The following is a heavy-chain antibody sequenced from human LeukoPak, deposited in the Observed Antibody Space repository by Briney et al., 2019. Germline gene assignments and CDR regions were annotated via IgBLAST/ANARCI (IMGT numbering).Heavy chain of an antibody. Sequence: GGPLRLSCAASGFTFSSYSMNWVRQAPGKGLEWVSSISTSSRYIYYADSVKGRFTISRDNAKNSLYLQMNTLRAEDTAMYYCARDYSPPHYYDSSGYFDYWGQGTLVTVSS. J-gene: IGHJ4*02. V-gene: IGHV3-21*01. CDR1: GFTFSSYS. D-gene: IGHD3-22*01. CDR2: ISTSSRYI. CDR3: ARDYSPPHYYDSSGYFDY.